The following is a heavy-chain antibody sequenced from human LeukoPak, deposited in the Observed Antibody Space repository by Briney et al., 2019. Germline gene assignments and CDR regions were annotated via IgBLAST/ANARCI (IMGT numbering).Heavy chain of an antibody. V-gene: IGHV4-61*02. J-gene: IGHJ5*01. CDR2: SYASGNT. CDR1: GGSITSGNYY. D-gene: IGHD3-10*01. Sequence: SETLSLTCTVSGGSITSGNYYWSWIRQPAGKGLEWIGRSYASGNTNYNPSLKSRVTISLDTSKNQFSLRLRSVTAADTAVYYCAIRIRGLITEDSWGQGTLVTVSS. CDR3: AIRIRGLITEDS.